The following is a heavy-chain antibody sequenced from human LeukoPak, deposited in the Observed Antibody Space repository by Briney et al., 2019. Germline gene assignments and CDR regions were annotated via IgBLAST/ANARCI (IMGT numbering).Heavy chain of an antibody. J-gene: IGHJ6*02. D-gene: IGHD2-2*01. CDR1: GGSISSGGYY. CDR3: ARDRIVVVPAARHEDDYYYYGMDV. Sequence: SETLSLTCTVSGGSISSGGYYWSWIRQHPGKGLEWIGYIYYSGSTYYNPSLKSRVTISVDTSKNQFSLKLSSVTAADTAVYYCARDRIVVVPAARHEDDYYYYGMDVWGQGTTVTVSS. CDR2: IYYSGST. V-gene: IGHV4-31*03.